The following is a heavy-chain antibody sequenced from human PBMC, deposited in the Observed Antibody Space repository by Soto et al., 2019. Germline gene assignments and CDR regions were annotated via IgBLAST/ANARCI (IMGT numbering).Heavy chain of an antibody. V-gene: IGHV4-30-4*01. D-gene: IGHD3-10*01. CDR1: GGSISSGHNY. CDR3: ARDRGYYFDY. Sequence: QMQVQESGPGLVKPSQTLSLTCTVSGGSISSGHNYWSWIRQPPGKGLEWIGYMYYSGKTYYNPSLKSRLTISVDTSKKQFSLKLSSVTAADTAVYYCARDRGYYFDYWGQGTLVTVSS. CDR2: MYYSGKT. J-gene: IGHJ4*02.